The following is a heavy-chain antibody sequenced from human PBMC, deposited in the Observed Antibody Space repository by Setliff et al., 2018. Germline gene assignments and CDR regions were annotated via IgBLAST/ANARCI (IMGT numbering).Heavy chain of an antibody. V-gene: IGHV4-61*09. CDR3: ARMSGFLYMDV. CDR1: GDYMFRPNFY. D-gene: IGHD3-3*01. J-gene: IGHJ6*03. Sequence: SETLSLTCTVSGDYMFRPNFYLSWIRQPAGQGLEWLGHIYSSGTTSYNPSLKSRVTISGDTSKNQFSLKLSSVTAADTAVYYCARMSGFLYMDVWGKGTTVTVSS. CDR2: IYSSGTT.